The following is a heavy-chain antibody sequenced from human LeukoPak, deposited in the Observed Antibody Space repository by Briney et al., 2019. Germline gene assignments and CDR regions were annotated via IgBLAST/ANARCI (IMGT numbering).Heavy chain of an antibody. CDR2: IYYSGST. CDR1: GGSISSYY. D-gene: IGHD3-22*01. CDR3: AGGGGNYYYDSRYYYYYGMDV. Sequence: SETLSLTCTVSGGSISSYYWSWIRQPPGKGLEWIGYIYYSGSTNYNPSLKSRVAISVDTSKNQFSLKLSSVTAADTAVYYCAGGGGNYYYDSRYYYYYGMDVWGQGTTVTVSS. J-gene: IGHJ6*02. V-gene: IGHV4-59*01.